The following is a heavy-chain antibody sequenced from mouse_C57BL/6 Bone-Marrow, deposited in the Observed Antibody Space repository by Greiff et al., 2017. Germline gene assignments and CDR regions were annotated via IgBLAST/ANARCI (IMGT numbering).Heavy chain of an antibody. J-gene: IGHJ1*03. Sequence: QVQLQQPGAELVRPGSSVKLSCKASGYTFTSYWMHWVKQRPIQGLEWIGNIDPSDSATHYNQQFKDKATLTVDKSSSTAYMQLSSLTSEDSAVDYCAREELSGNDWYFDVWGTGTTVTVSS. D-gene: IGHD1-1*01. CDR3: AREELSGNDWYFDV. V-gene: IGHV1-52*01. CDR1: GYTFTSYW. CDR2: IDPSDSAT.